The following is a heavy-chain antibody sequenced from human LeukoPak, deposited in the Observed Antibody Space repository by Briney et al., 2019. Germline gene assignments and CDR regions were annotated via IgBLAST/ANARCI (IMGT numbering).Heavy chain of an antibody. Sequence: ASVKVSCKASAYTFTGYYVHWVRQAPGQGLEWMGWVNPHSGDTNYAQNFQGRVTMTRDTSISTAYMELSRLTSDNTAVYYCAREKSYSFVDYWGQGTLVTVSS. CDR2: VNPHSGDT. CDR1: AYTFTGYY. CDR3: AREKSYSFVDY. V-gene: IGHV1-2*02. D-gene: IGHD3-16*02. J-gene: IGHJ4*02.